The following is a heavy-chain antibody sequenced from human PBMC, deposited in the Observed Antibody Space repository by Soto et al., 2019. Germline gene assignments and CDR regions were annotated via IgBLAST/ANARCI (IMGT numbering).Heavy chain of an antibody. D-gene: IGHD4-4*01. CDR2: ISYDGSNK. CDR3: ARDWSNYVGSYYGMDV. J-gene: IGHJ6*02. Sequence: QVQLVESGGGLVQPGRSLRLSCAASGFTFSMYAMHWVRQAPGKGLEWVAVISYDGSNKYYADSVKGRFTISRDNSKNTLYLQMNSLRVEDTAVYYCARDWSNYVGSYYGMDVWGQGTTVTVSS. CDR1: GFTFSMYA. V-gene: IGHV3-30-3*01.